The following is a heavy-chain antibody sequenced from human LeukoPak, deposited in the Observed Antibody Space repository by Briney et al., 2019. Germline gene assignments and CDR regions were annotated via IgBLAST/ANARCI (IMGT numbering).Heavy chain of an antibody. CDR3: ARESGSLYYFDH. Sequence: PSETLSLTCTVSGGSISSGSYYWSWIRQPAGKGLEWIGRIYTSGSTNYNPSLKSRVTISVDTSKNQFSLKLSSVTAADTAVYYCARESGSLYYFDHWGQGTLVTVSS. V-gene: IGHV4-61*02. CDR2: IYTSGST. CDR1: GGSISSGSYY. D-gene: IGHD1-26*01. J-gene: IGHJ4*02.